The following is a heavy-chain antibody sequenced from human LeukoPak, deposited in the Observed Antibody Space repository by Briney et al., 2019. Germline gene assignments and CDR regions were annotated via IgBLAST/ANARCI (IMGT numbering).Heavy chain of an antibody. Sequence: ASVKVSCRASGYTFTSYGISWVRQAPGQGLEWMGWVSGYNGKTNYAQKVQGRVTMTTDTHTSTAYMELRSLRSDDTAVYHCSRAGGNLRYYYGMDVWGQGTTVTVS. CDR3: SRAGGNLRYYYGMDV. J-gene: IGHJ6*02. CDR2: VSGYNGKT. CDR1: GYTFTSYG. D-gene: IGHD4-23*01. V-gene: IGHV1-18*01.